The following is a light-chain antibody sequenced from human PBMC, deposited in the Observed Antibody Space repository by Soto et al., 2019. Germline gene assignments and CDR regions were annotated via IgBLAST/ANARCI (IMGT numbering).Light chain of an antibody. CDR2: GAS. CDR1: QSVSNNY. CDR3: QQSYSTPIT. V-gene: IGKV3-20*01. Sequence: EIVLTPSPGTPSLSPGERATLSCRASQSVSNNYLAWYQQKPGQAPRLLIYGASNRATGIPDRFSGSGSGTDFTLTISSLQPEDFATYYCQQSYSTPITFGQGTRLEIK. J-gene: IGKJ5*01.